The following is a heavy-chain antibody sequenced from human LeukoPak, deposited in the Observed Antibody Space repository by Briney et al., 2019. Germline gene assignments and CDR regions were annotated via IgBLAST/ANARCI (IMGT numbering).Heavy chain of an antibody. CDR1: GFTFSTFW. CDR2: INSDGSIT. Sequence: GGSLRLSCAASGFTFSTFWMHWVRQAPGKGLVWVSGINSDGSITTYADSVKGRFTISRDNAKNSLYLQMNSLRAENTAVYYCARDYETGTHYWGQGTLVTVSS. CDR3: ARDYETGTHY. J-gene: IGHJ4*02. D-gene: IGHD1-1*01. V-gene: IGHV3-74*03.